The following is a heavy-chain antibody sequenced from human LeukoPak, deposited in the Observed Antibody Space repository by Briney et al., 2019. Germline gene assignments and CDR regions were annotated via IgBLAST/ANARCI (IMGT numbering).Heavy chain of an antibody. V-gene: IGHV3-30*02. J-gene: IGHJ4*02. Sequence: GGSLRLSCAASGFTFSSYGMHWVRQAPGKGLEWVAFIRYGGSNKYYADSVKGRFTISRDNSKNTLYLQMNSLRAEDTAVYYCAKEWGLFAARDWGQGTLVTVSS. CDR3: AKEWGLFAARD. CDR2: IRYGGSNK. D-gene: IGHD1-26*01. CDR1: GFTFSSYG.